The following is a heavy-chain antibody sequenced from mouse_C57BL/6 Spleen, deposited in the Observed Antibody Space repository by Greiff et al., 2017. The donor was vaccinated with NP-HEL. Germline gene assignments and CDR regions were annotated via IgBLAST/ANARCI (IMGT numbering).Heavy chain of an antibody. V-gene: IGHV5-6*01. J-gene: IGHJ3*01. CDR2: ISSGGSYT. Sequence: EVHLVESGGDLVKPGGSLKLSCAASGFTFSSYGMSWVRQTPDKRLEWVATISSGGSYTYYPDSVKGRFTISRDNAKNTLYLQMSSLKSEDTAMYYCARHSTAQAPFAYWGQGTLVTVSA. CDR3: ARHSTAQAPFAY. CDR1: GFTFSSYG. D-gene: IGHD3-2*02.